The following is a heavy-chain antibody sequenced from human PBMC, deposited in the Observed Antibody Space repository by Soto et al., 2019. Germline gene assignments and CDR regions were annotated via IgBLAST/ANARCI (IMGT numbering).Heavy chain of an antibody. Sequence: SETLSLTCAVYGGSFSGYYWSWIRQPPGKGLEWIGEINHSGSTNYNPSLKSRVTISVDTSKNQFSLKLSSVTAADTAVYYCARGQFYDFWSGYPPGYYYMDVWGKGTTVTDSS. CDR3: ARGQFYDFWSGYPPGYYYMDV. J-gene: IGHJ6*03. CDR1: GGSFSGYY. D-gene: IGHD3-3*01. CDR2: INHSGST. V-gene: IGHV4-34*01.